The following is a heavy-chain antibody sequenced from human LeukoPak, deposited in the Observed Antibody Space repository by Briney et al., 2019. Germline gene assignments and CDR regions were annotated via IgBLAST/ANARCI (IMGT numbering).Heavy chain of an antibody. CDR1: GYTFTGYY. CDR3: ARANPLYRSSTTCLFDY. Sequence: GASVKVSCKASGYTFTGYYMHWVRQAPGQGFEWMGWINPNSGDTNYAQKFQGRVTMTRDTSTSTAHMELSRLRSDDTAVYYCARANPLYRSSTTCLFDYWGQGTLVTVSS. V-gene: IGHV1-2*02. J-gene: IGHJ4*02. D-gene: IGHD2-2*01. CDR2: INPNSGDT.